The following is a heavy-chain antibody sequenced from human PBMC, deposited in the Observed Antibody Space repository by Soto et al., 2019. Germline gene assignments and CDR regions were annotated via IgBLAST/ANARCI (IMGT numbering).Heavy chain of an antibody. D-gene: IGHD2-2*01. CDR1: GYSFTSYA. J-gene: IGHJ6*02. CDR2: INAGNGNT. Sequence: RASVKVSCKASGYSFTSYAIYWVRQAPGQGLEWMGWINAGNGNTKYSQKFQGRVTITSDTSASTAYMGLSSLRSEDTAVYFCARGVENIVVVLDVFGYYGMDVWGQGTTVTVSS. CDR3: ARGVENIVVVLDVFGYYGMDV. V-gene: IGHV1-3*01.